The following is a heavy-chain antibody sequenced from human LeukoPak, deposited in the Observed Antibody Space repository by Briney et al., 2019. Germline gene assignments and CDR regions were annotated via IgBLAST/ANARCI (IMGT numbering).Heavy chain of an antibody. Sequence: GGSLRLSCAASGFTFSSYAMSWVRQAPGKGLEWVSYISSSGSTIYYADSVKGRFTISRDNAKNSLYLQMNSLRAEDTAVYYCARDYYDSSGYYPFDYWGQGTLVTVSS. CDR3: ARDYYDSSGYYPFDY. J-gene: IGHJ4*02. D-gene: IGHD3-22*01. CDR2: ISSSGSTI. CDR1: GFTFSSYA. V-gene: IGHV3-48*03.